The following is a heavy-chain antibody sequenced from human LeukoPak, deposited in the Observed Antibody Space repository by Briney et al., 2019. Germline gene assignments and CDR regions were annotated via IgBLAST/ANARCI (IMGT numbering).Heavy chain of an antibody. CDR3: AKEAYYYDSSGYRDY. CDR2: ISYDGSNK. CDR1: GFTFSSYA. V-gene: IGHV3-30-3*01. J-gene: IGHJ4*02. Sequence: GGSLRLSCAASGFTFSSYAMHWVRQAPGKGLEWVAVISYDGSNKYYADSVKGRFTISRDNSKNTLYLQMNSLRAEDTAVYYCAKEAYYYDSSGYRDYWGQGTLVTVSS. D-gene: IGHD3-22*01.